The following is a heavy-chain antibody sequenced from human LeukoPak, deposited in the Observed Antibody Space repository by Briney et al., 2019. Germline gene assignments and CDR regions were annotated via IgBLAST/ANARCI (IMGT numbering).Heavy chain of an antibody. V-gene: IGHV4-39*01. CDR1: GASVTATNYY. J-gene: IGHJ5*01. CDR3: ARNLRGLPSDS. D-gene: IGHD4-17*01. CDR2: VSYNDIT. Sequence: SETLSLTCTVSGASVTATNYYWAWIRQPPGKGLEWLGTVSYNDITYYNPSLLGRVAVSRGTSKTRFSLDLTSVTTEDTAVYVCARNLRGLPSDSWGRGILVTVTS.